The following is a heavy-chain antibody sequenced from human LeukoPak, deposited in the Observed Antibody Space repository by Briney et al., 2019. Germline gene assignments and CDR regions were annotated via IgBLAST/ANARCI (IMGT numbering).Heavy chain of an antibody. CDR3: AGVNWNYNLPSNWFDP. D-gene: IGHD1-7*01. CDR2: INTNTGNP. V-gene: IGHV7-4-1*02. CDR1: GYTFTSYA. J-gene: IGHJ5*02. Sequence: ASVKVSCKASGYTFTSYAMNWVRQAPGQGLEWMGWINTNTGNPTYAQGFTGRFVFSLDTSVSTAYLQISSLKAEDTAVYYCAGVNWNYNLPSNWFDPWGQGTLVTVSS.